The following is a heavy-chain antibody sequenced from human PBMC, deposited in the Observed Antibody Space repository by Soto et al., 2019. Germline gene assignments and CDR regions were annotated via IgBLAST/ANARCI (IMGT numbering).Heavy chain of an antibody. Sequence: ASVKVSCKTSAYSFRDYYMHWVRQAPGQGLEWMGAINPYDGGTNYAQKVQGRVIMTRDTSTKTVYMKLTSLRSEDTAVYYCAREVPGGYYFDSWGRGTLVTVSS. J-gene: IGHJ4*02. CDR2: INPYDGGT. CDR1: AYSFRDYY. CDR3: AREVPGGYYFDS. D-gene: IGHD3-16*01. V-gene: IGHV1-46*01.